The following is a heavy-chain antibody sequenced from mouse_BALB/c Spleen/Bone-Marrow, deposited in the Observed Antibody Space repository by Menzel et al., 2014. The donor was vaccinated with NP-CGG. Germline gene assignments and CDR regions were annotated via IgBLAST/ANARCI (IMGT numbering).Heavy chain of an antibody. J-gene: IGHJ4*01. CDR2: ISTYYGDT. CDR1: GYTFTNNA. Sequence: QVQLKESGAELVRPGVSVKISCKGSGYTFTNNAIHWVKQSRAKSLEWIGIISTYYGDTTYNQKFKGMTTMTVDKSSSTVYLKLTSLTSEDSAIYYCARSGNVRYAMDYWGQGTSVTVSS. D-gene: IGHD1-1*01. V-gene: IGHV1S137*01. CDR3: ARSGNVRYAMDY.